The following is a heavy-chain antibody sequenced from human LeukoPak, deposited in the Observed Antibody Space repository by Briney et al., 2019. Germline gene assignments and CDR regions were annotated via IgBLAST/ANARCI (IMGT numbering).Heavy chain of an antibody. V-gene: IGHV3-30*18. J-gene: IGHJ4*02. CDR2: ISYDGSNK. Sequence: PGGSLRLSCAASGFTFSSYVMHWVRQAPGKGLEWVAVISYDGSNKYDADSVKGRFTISRDNSKNTLYLQMNSLRAEDTAVYYCAKDRSGWSYFDYWGQGTLVTVSS. CDR1: GFTFSSYV. D-gene: IGHD6-19*01. CDR3: AKDRSGWSYFDY.